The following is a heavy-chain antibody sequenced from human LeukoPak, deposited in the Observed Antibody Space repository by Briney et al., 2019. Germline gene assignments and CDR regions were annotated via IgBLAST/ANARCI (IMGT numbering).Heavy chain of an antibody. CDR2: ISGSSSYT. D-gene: IGHD3-10*01. J-gene: IGHJ3*02. CDR3: ARALRNGSGSYYNAFDI. Sequence: GGSLRLSCAASGFTFSDYYMSWIRQAPGKGLEWASYISGSSSYTNYADSVKGRFTISRDNAKNSLYLQMNSLRAEDTAVYYCARALRNGSGSYYNAFDIWGQGTMVTVSS. V-gene: IGHV3-11*03. CDR1: GFTFSDYY.